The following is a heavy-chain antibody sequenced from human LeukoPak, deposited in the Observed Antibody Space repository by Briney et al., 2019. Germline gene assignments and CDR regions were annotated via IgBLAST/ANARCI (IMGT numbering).Heavy chain of an antibody. CDR3: ARSYGDYMGEDDY. CDR2: IYYSGST. J-gene: IGHJ4*02. V-gene: IGHV4-31*03. Sequence: SETLSLTCTVSGGSISSGGYYWSWIRQHPGKGLEWIGYIYYSGSTYYNPSLKSRVTISVDTSKNQFSLKLSSVTAADTAVYYCARSYGDYMGEDDYWGQGTLVTVSS. D-gene: IGHD4-17*01. CDR1: GGSISSGGYY.